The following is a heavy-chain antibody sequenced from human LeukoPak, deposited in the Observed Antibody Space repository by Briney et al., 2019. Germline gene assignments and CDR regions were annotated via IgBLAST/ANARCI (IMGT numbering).Heavy chain of an antibody. CDR2: IYYSGST. Sequence: SETLSLTCTVSGGSISSYYWSWIRQPPGKGLEWIGYIYYSGSTNYNPSLKSRVTLSVDTSKNQFSLKLSSVSAADTAVYLCARAGWCGELLESWGQGTLVTASS. D-gene: IGHD3-10*01. CDR3: ARAGWCGELLES. CDR1: GGSISSYY. J-gene: IGHJ5*02. V-gene: IGHV4-59*01.